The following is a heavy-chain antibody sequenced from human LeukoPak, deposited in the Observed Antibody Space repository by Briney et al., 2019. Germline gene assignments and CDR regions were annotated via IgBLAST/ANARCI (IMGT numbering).Heavy chain of an antibody. J-gene: IGHJ4*02. CDR2: FDPEDGET. CDR3: ATDIKEDLSYYDSSGYYPFDY. CDR1: GYTLTELS. Sequence: GASVKVSCKVSGYTLTELSMHWVRQAPGKGLEWMGGFDPEDGETIYAQKFQGRVTMTEDTSTDTAYMELSSLRSEDTAVYYCATDIKEDLSYYDSSGYYPFDYWGQGTLVTVSS. V-gene: IGHV1-24*01. D-gene: IGHD3-22*01.